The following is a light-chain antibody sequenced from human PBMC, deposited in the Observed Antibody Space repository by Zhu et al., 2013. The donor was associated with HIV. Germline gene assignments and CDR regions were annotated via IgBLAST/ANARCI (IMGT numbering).Light chain of an antibody. Sequence: EIVLTQSPGSVSLSPGERTTLSCRASQSVTTHLAWCQQKPGQAPRLLIYGASSRATGIPDRFSGSGSGTDFTLTISRLEPEDFAVYYCQQYDSSPLTFGGGTKVEIK. CDR1: QSVTTH. CDR2: GAS. J-gene: IGKJ4*01. V-gene: IGKV3-20*01. CDR3: QQYDSSPLT.